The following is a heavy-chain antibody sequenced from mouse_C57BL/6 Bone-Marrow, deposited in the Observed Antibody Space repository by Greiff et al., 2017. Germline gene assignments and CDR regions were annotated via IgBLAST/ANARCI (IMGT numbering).Heavy chain of an antibody. D-gene: IGHD2-5*01. J-gene: IGHJ3*01. V-gene: IGHV14-4*01. CDR2: IDPENGDT. Sequence: VQLQQSGAELVRPGASVKLSCTASGFNIKDDYMHWVKQRPEQGLEWIGWIDPENGDTEYASKFQGKATITADTSSNTAYLQLSSLTSEDTAVYYCTTRAYYSNYLFAYWGQGTLVTVSA. CDR3: TTRAYYSNYLFAY. CDR1: GFNIKDDY.